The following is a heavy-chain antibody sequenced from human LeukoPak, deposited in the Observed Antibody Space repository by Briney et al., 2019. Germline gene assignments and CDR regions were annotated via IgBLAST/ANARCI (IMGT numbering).Heavy chain of an antibody. J-gene: IGHJ4*02. CDR3: TTIKRGDIFGYFDF. V-gene: IGHV4-59*11. CDR2: VFDSGRT. D-gene: IGHD5-18*01. Sequence: SETLSLTCTVSGGSMTTHHWNWIRQTPGKGLEWIGYVFDSGRTKVNPSLTSRVTLSTDTSKNQLSLRLSSVTAAGTAVYYCTTIKRGDIFGYFDFWGQGILVTVSS. CDR1: GGSMTTHH.